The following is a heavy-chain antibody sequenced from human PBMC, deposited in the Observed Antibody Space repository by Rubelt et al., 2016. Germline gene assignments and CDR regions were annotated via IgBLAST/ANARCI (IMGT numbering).Heavy chain of an antibody. V-gene: IGHV3-74*01. CDR3: ARGTLVG. CDR1: GLTFSNHW. CDR2: INSNGTTT. Sequence: EEQLVESGGGLVQPGGSLRLSCAASGLTFSNHWMHWVRQAPGKGLVWVSRINSNGTTTDYADSVQGRFTISRDNAKNTLYLQMDSRRVEETAVYYCARGTLVGGGQGTLVTVSS. D-gene: IGHD2-15*01. J-gene: IGHJ4*02.